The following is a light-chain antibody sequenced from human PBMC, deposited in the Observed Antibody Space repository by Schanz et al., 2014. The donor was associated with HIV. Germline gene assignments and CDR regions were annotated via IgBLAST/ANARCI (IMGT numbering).Light chain of an antibody. V-gene: IGKV1-5*03. CDR2: NAS. Sequence: DIQMTQSPSTLSAFVGDRVTITCRASESIYKWLAWYQQKPGKAPKLLMYNASSLESGVPSRFSGSGSGTEFPLTISSLQPDDFAIYYCQQHSSYPYTFGQGTKLETK. J-gene: IGKJ2*01. CDR1: ESIYKW. CDR3: QQHSSYPYT.